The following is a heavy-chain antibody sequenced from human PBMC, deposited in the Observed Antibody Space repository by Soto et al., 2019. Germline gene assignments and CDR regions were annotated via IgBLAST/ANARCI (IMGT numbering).Heavy chain of an antibody. V-gene: IGHV3-30*18. Sequence: GGSLRLSCAVSGFTFSSYSMHWVRQAPGKGLDWVALISYDGSDTYYIDSVKGRFTISRDNSNSTLYLQMNDLRVEDTAVYYCAKDLGYGTFGFDYWGQGTLVTVSS. CDR3: AKDLGYGTFGFDY. CDR1: GFTFSSYS. D-gene: IGHD3-16*01. CDR2: ISYDGSDT. J-gene: IGHJ4*02.